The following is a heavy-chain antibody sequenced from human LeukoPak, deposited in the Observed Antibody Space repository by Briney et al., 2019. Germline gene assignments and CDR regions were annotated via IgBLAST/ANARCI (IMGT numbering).Heavy chain of an antibody. J-gene: IGHJ4*02. Sequence: SETLSLTCTVSGASISSTTYYWGWIRQPPGRGLAWIASIYYIGNTYYNPSLRSRVTISIETSKNHFSLKLTSVTAADTAVYYCASDYGDSYHFDYWGQGTLVTVSS. V-gene: IGHV4-39*02. CDR3: ASDYGDSYHFDY. D-gene: IGHD4-17*01. CDR2: IYYIGNT. CDR1: GASISSTTYY.